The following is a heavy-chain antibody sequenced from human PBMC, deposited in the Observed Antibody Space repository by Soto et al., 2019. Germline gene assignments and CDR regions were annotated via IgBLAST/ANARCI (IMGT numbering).Heavy chain of an antibody. Sequence: SETLSLTCAVYGGSFSGYYWSWLRQTPGKGLEWIGEINHSGSPNYNPSLKSRVTISVDTSKNQFSLKMTSVTAADTAVYYCATANWSHHYFDPWGQGTLVTVSS. CDR2: INHSGSP. V-gene: IGHV4-34*01. D-gene: IGHD1-1*01. CDR3: ATANWSHHYFDP. CDR1: GGSFSGYY. J-gene: IGHJ5*02.